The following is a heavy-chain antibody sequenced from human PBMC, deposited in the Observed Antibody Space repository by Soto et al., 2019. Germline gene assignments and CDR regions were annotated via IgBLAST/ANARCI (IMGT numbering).Heavy chain of an antibody. CDR2: IFGSGRGT. CDR1: GLTFSSYA. J-gene: IGHJ6*02. Sequence: PGGSLRLSCAASGLTFSSYAMNWVRQTAGKGLEWVSAIFGSGRGTFYADSVKGRFTISRDNSENTLYLQMHSLRADDTAVYYCARGIGSSTYYGMDVWGQGTTVTVS. D-gene: IGHD3-10*01. V-gene: IGHV3-23*01. CDR3: ARGIGSSTYYGMDV.